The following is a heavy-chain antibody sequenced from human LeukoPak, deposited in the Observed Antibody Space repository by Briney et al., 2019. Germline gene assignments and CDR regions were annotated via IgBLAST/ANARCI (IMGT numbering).Heavy chain of an antibody. CDR1: GFTFSTYW. V-gene: IGHV3-74*01. Sequence: GGSLRLSCAASGFTFSTYWMHWVRQAPGKGLVWVSRINSDGSSTNYADSVKGRFTISRDNAENTLYLQMNSLRAEDTAVYYCARARAGGFDYWGQGTLVTVSS. D-gene: IGHD3-16*01. J-gene: IGHJ4*02. CDR3: ARARAGGFDY. CDR2: INSDGSST.